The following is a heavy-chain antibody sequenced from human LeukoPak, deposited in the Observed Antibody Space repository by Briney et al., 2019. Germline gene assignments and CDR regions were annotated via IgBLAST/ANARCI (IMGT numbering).Heavy chain of an antibody. CDR1: GFTFSTYA. CDR3: ARGGAYCRGDCSLDAFDP. V-gene: IGHV3-30-3*01. Sequence: GGSLRLSCAASGFTFSTYAMHWVRQAPGKGLEWVAHMSYDEGTKYYADSVKGRFTISRDNSKNTLYLQMNSLRAEDTAFYYCARGGAYCRGDCSLDAFDPWGQGTMVTVSS. D-gene: IGHD2-21*02. J-gene: IGHJ3*01. CDR2: MSYDEGTK.